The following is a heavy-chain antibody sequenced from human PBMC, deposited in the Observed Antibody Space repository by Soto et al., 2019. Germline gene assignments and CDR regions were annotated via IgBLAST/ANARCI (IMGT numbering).Heavy chain of an antibody. CDR3: AHKGYGDYPLDY. V-gene: IGHV2-5*02. D-gene: IGHD4-17*01. CDR1: GFSLSTSGVG. J-gene: IGHJ4*02. CDR2: IYWADSK. Sequence: QITLKEAGPALVKPTQALTLTCTFSGFSLSTSGVGVGWIRQPPVKALEWIAVIYWADSKHYSPSLESMLTITKDTAKNPVALTMTNMDPVDTATYFCAHKGYGDYPLDYWGQGTRVTVSS.